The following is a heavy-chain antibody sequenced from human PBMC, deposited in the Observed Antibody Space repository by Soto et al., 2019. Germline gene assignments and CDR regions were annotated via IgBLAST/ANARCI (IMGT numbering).Heavy chain of an antibody. D-gene: IGHD3-3*02. Sequence: QVQLQESGPGLVKPSETLSLTCSVSSGSISSSDYYWSLIRQPPGKGLEWIGYINYSGRTYYKPSLKSRLSMXRXTXXDQFSLRLTSVTVADTAVYFCARFSTLGKDYGVDVWVQGTTVTVSS. CDR1: SGSISSSDYY. V-gene: IGHV4-30-4*01. CDR2: INYSGRT. J-gene: IGHJ6*02. CDR3: ARFSTLGKDYGVDV.